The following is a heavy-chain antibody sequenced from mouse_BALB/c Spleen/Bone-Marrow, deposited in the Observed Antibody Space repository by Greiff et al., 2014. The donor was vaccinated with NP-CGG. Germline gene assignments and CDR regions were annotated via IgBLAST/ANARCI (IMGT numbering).Heavy chain of an antibody. Sequence: EVQRVESGGGLVQPGGSRKLSCAASGFTFSSFGMHWVRQAPEKGLEWVAYISSGSSTVYYADKVMGRFTISRDNPKNTLFLQMTSLRSKDTAMYYCARSGSSSGYFDYWGQGTTLTVSS. CDR3: ARSGSSSGYFDY. D-gene: IGHD1-1*01. V-gene: IGHV5-17*02. J-gene: IGHJ2*01. CDR1: GFTFSSFG. CDR2: ISSGSSTV.